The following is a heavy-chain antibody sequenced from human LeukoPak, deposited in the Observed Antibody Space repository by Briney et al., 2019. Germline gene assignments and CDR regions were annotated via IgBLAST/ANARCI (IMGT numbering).Heavy chain of an antibody. CDR2: IYSSGST. V-gene: IGHV4-59*01. Sequence: SETLSLTCTVSGGSISSYHWSWIRQPPGKGLECIGHIYSSGSTNYNPSLKSRVTISVDTSKNQFSLKLSSVTAADTAVYYCARARNYYDSSGFYYEGDAFDIWGQGTMVTVSS. CDR3: ARARNYYDSSGFYYEGDAFDI. D-gene: IGHD3-22*01. CDR1: GGSISSYH. J-gene: IGHJ3*02.